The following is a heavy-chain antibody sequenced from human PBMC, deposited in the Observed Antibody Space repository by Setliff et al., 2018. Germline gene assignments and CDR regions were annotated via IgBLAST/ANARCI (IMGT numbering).Heavy chain of an antibody. D-gene: IGHD5-12*01. CDR3: ARQLSRRWLHTKRPGRYFDY. Sequence: ASVKVSCKASGYTFTSYYMHWVRQAPGQGLEWMGIINPSGGSTSYAQKFQGRVTMTRDTSTSTAYMELSSLRSEDTAVYYCARQLSRRWLHTKRPGRYFDYWGQGTLVTVSS. CDR2: INPSGGST. J-gene: IGHJ4*02. V-gene: IGHV1-46*01. CDR1: GYTFTSYY.